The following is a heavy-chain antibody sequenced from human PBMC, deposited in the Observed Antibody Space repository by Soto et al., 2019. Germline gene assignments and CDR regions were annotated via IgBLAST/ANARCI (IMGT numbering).Heavy chain of an antibody. V-gene: IGHV1-3*01. J-gene: IGHJ4*02. CDR3: ARDWTHYDSSGPGDY. CDR1: GYTFTNYP. CDR2: INAGNGDT. Sequence: ASVKVSCKASGYTFTNYPIHWVRQAPGQGLEWMGWINAGNGDTKYSQKFQGRVTITRDTSANTAYMELSSLRSEDTAVFYCARDWTHYDSSGPGDYWGQGTLVIVSS. D-gene: IGHD3-22*01.